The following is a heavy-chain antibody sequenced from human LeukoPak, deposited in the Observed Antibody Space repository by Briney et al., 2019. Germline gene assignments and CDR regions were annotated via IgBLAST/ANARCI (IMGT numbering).Heavy chain of an antibody. CDR1: GFSFGDYA. V-gene: IGHV3-49*04. CDR2: IRSRSYGGTT. Sequence: PGGSLRLSCTASGFSFGDYALSWVRQAPGKGLEWVGFIRSRSYGGTTEYAASVKGRFTISRDDSKPIAYLQMNSLKTEDTAVYYCTRSCSSTSCFGGGHNWFDPWGQGTLVTVSS. J-gene: IGHJ5*02. CDR3: TRSCSSTSCFGGGHNWFDP. D-gene: IGHD2-2*01.